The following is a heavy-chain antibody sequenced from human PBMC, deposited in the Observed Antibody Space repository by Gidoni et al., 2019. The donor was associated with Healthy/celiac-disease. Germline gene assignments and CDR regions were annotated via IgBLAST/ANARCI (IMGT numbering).Heavy chain of an antibody. CDR3: APGSVSFDY. CDR2: ISGRGGST. Sequence: EVQLLESGGGLVQPGGSLRLSCAASGFTFSSYAMRWVRQAPGKGLEWVSAISGRGGSTYYADSVKGRFTISRDNSKNTRYLQMNSLRAEDTAVYYCAPGSVSFDYWGQGTLVTVSS. V-gene: IGHV3-23*01. J-gene: IGHJ4*02. D-gene: IGHD2-8*01. CDR1: GFTFSSYA.